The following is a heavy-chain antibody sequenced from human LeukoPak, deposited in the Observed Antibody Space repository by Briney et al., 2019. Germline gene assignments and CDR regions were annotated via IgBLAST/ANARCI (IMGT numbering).Heavy chain of an antibody. CDR2: ISGSGGYK. J-gene: IGHJ6*02. CDR3: ARVWGGYCSGGGCYSSANYYYYGMDV. CDR1: GFLPSTYG. D-gene: IGHD2-15*01. V-gene: IGHV3-23*01. Sequence: GGSLRLSCAVSGFLPSTYGMTWVRQAPGKGLEWVSGISGSGGYKYYADSVKGRFTISRDTSKNTLYLQMNSLRADDTALYYCARVWGGYCSGGGCYSSANYYYYGMDVWGQGTTVTVSS.